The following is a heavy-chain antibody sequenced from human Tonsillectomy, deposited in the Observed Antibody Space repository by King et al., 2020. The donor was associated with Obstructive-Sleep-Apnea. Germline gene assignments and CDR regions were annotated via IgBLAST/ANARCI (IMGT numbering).Heavy chain of an antibody. CDR2: IYYSGST. CDR1: GGSISSSSYY. D-gene: IGHD2-21*01. J-gene: IGHJ3*02. Sequence: QLQESGPGLVKPSETLSLTCTVSGGSISSSSYYWGWIRQPPGKGLEWIGSIYYSGSTYYNPSLKSRVTISVDTSKNQFSLKLSSVTAADTAVYYCARDLWQDDAFAIWGQGTMVTVSS. CDR3: ARDLWQDDAFAI. V-gene: IGHV4-39*07.